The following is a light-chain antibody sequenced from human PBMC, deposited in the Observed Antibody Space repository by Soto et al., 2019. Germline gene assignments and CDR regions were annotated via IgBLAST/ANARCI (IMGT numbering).Light chain of an antibody. V-gene: IGLV2-14*01. CDR3: CSYTTSNTFV. J-gene: IGLJ1*01. Sequence: QSGLTDPGSVSGSLGQSITISCSGTSSDVGAYNYVSWYQQYPGKAPKLMIYHVTDRPSGVSNRFSGSKSGNTASLTISGLQAEDEADYYCCSYTTSNTFVFGTGTKVTVL. CDR1: SSDVGAYNY. CDR2: HVT.